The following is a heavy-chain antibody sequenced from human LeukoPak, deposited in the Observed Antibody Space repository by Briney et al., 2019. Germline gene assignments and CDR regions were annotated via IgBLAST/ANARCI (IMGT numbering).Heavy chain of an antibody. D-gene: IGHD3-22*01. J-gene: IGHJ3*02. CDR2: INSDGSST. V-gene: IGHV3-74*01. CDR1: GFTFSSYW. CDR3: ASRGVRRDYHDSSGYIGDAFDI. Sequence: PGGSLRLSCAASGFTFSSYWMHWVRQAPGKGLAWVSRINSDGSSTSYADSVKGRFTISRDNAKNTLYLQMNSLRAEDTAVYYCASRGVRRDYHDSSGYIGDAFDIWGQGTMVTVSS.